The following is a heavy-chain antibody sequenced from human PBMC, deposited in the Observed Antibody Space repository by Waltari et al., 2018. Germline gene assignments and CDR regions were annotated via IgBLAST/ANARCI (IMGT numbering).Heavy chain of an antibody. CDR2: IHPNSGGT. CDR3: ARSYQSGSYSDY. J-gene: IGHJ4*02. Sequence: QVQLVQSGAEVKKPGASVKVSCKTSGYAFISYYMHWVRQAPGQGLEWMGWIHPNSGGTNYAQKYQGRITMTRDTSISTVYMELSRLISNDTAVYYCARSYQSGSYSDYWGQGTPVTVSS. D-gene: IGHD1-26*01. CDR1: GYAFISYY. V-gene: IGHV1-2*02.